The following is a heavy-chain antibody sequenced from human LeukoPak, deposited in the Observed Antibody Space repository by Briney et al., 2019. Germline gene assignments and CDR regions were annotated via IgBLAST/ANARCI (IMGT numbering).Heavy chain of an antibody. Sequence: SETLSLTCTVSSGSISSYYWSWIRQPPGKGLHWIGYIYYSGNTNYNPSLKSRVSISVDTSKNQFSPKLSSVTAADTAVYYCARGGLHIAGAFDIWGQGTMVTVSS. D-gene: IGHD2-21*01. CDR3: ARGGLHIAGAFDI. V-gene: IGHV4-59*01. J-gene: IGHJ3*02. CDR2: IYYSGNT. CDR1: SGSISSYY.